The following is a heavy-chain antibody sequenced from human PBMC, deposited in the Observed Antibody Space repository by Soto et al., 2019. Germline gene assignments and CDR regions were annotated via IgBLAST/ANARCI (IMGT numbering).Heavy chain of an antibody. D-gene: IGHD2-21*01. J-gene: IGHJ4*02. CDR3: ARQSPVGRARVIEY. V-gene: IGHV4-39*01. CDR1: GDSISTSSYY. Sequence: SETLSLTCAVSGDSISTSSYYWGWIRQAPGKGLEWIGSIYYSGGTYYNPSLKSRVTISIDTSKNQSSLNLSSVTAADMAVYYCARQSPVGRARVIEYWGQGTLVTVSS. CDR2: IYYSGGT.